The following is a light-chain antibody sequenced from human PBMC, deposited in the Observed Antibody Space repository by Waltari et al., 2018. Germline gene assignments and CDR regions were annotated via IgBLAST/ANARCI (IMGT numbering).Light chain of an antibody. CDR2: EVT. Sequence: QSALTQPPSVSGSPGQSVTISSTGTSSDIGSYNRVSWYQQPPGTAPKLMIYEVTNRPSGVPDRFSGSKSGYTASLTISGLQAEDEADYYCTSYTSSSTVVFGGGTKLTVL. CDR3: TSYTSSSTVV. V-gene: IGLV2-18*02. J-gene: IGLJ2*01. CDR1: SSDIGSYNR.